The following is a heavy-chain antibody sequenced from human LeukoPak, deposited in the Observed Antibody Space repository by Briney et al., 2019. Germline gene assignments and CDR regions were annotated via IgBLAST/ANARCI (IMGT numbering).Heavy chain of an antibody. V-gene: IGHV1-24*01. Sequence: ASVKVSCKVSGYTLTELSMHWVRQAPGKGLEWMGGFDPEDGETFYAQKFQGRVTMTEDTSTDTAYMELSRLRSDDTAVYYCARARGVRYYMDVWGKGTTVTVSS. CDR1: GYTLTELS. CDR3: ARARGVRYYMDV. J-gene: IGHJ6*03. D-gene: IGHD3-10*01. CDR2: FDPEDGET.